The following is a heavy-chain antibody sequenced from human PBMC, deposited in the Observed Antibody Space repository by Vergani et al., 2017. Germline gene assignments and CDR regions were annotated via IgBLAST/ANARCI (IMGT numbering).Heavy chain of an antibody. CDR3: ARRCGGDCSNYYYYGMDV. J-gene: IGHJ6*02. Sequence: QVQLVQSGAEVKKPGSSVKVSCKASGATFRSNTISWVRQVPGQGLEWMGRIIPVLGKTKYAQDFQGRVTITADESTSTAYMELSSLRSEDTAVYYCARRCGGDCSNYYYYGMDVWGQGTTVTVSS. V-gene: IGHV1-69*02. D-gene: IGHD2-21*02. CDR1: GATFRSNT. CDR2: IIPVLGKT.